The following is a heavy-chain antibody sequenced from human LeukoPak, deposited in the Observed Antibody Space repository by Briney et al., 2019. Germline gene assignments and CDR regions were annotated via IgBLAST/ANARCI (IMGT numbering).Heavy chain of an antibody. D-gene: IGHD3-16*01. Sequence: SETLSPTCTVSGGSISSGGYYWSWIRQPPGKGLEWIGYIYHSGSTYYNPSLKSRVTISVDRSKNQFSLKLSSVTAADTAVYNCARVGGSAYPSTGFDFWGQGTLVTVSS. J-gene: IGHJ5*01. CDR3: ARVGGSAYPSTGFDF. V-gene: IGHV4-30-2*01. CDR2: IYHSGST. CDR1: GGSISSGGYY.